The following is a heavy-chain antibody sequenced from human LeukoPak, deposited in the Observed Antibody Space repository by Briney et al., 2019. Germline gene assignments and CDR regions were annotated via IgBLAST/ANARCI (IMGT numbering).Heavy chain of an antibody. J-gene: IGHJ5*02. V-gene: IGHV4-59*08. Sequence: SETLSLTCAVYGGSFSGYYWSWIRQPPGKGLEWIGYIYYSGSTNYNPSLKSRVTISVDTSKNQFSLKLSSVTAADTAVYYCARHVPPIVVVPAAMGNWFDPWGQGTLVTVSS. D-gene: IGHD2-2*01. CDR3: ARHVPPIVVVPAAMGNWFDP. CDR1: GGSFSGYY. CDR2: IYYSGST.